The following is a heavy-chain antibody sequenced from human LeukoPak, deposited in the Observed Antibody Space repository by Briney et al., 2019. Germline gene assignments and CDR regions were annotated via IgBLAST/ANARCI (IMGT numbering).Heavy chain of an antibody. CDR2: INHSGST. V-gene: IGHV4-34*01. Sequence: PSETLSLTCTVYGGSFSGYYWSWIRQPPGKGLEWIGEINHSGSTNYNPSLKSRITISVDTSRNQFSLKLSSVTAADTAMYYCATSWSGSQYPRTWGQGTLVTVSS. CDR1: GGSFSGYY. D-gene: IGHD3-3*01. J-gene: IGHJ5*02. CDR3: ATSWSGSQYPRT.